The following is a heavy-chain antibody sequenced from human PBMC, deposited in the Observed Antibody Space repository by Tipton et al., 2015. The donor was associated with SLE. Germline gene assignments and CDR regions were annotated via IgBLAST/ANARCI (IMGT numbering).Heavy chain of an antibody. D-gene: IGHD6-13*01. Sequence: TLSLTCTVSGGSISSTRYYWGWIRQPPGKGLEWIGSFFHGGSPNYNPSLKSRVTMSVDTSKNQFSLRLISLTAADTAVYYCARQQRGNYGMDVWGQGTTVTVSS. CDR1: GGSISSTRYY. V-gene: IGHV4-39*07. J-gene: IGHJ6*02. CDR3: ARQQRGNYGMDV. CDR2: FFHGGSP.